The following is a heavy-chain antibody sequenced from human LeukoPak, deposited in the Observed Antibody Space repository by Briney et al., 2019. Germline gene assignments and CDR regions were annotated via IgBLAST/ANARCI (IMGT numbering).Heavy chain of an antibody. D-gene: IGHD5-24*01. CDR3: ATQHGYTHGVDY. CDR1: GGTFSSYA. V-gene: IGHV1-69*04. Sequence: GASVKVSCKASGGTFSSYAISWVRQAPGQVLEWMGRIIPILGIANYAQKFQGRVTITADKSTSTAYMELSSLRSEDTAVYYCATQHGYTHGVDYWGQGTLVTVSS. CDR2: IIPILGIA. J-gene: IGHJ4*02.